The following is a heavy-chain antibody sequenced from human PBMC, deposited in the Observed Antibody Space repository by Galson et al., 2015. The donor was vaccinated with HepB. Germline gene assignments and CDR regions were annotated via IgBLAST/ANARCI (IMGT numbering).Heavy chain of an antibody. CDR3: ARFPYGDRWNY. CDR2: VKQDGSEK. CDR1: GFTFSSYW. V-gene: IGHV3-7*03. Sequence: SLRLSCAASGFTFSSYWMSWVRQAPGKGLKWVANVKQDGSEKYYVDSVKGRFTISRDNAKNSLYLQMNSLRAEDTAVYYCARFPYGDRWNYWGQGTLVTVSS. J-gene: IGHJ4*02. D-gene: IGHD4-17*01.